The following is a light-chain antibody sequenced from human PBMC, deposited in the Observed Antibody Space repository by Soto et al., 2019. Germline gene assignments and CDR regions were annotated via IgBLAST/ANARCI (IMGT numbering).Light chain of an antibody. V-gene: IGKV3-11*01. CDR2: DVS. CDR1: QSVGNY. CDR3: RHRVHGPT. Sequence: EIVLTQSPATLSLSLGERATLSCRARQSVGNYLGWYQQRPGQAPRLLMSDVSRRATGIPARFSGSGSGTDPPLIISSLEHEDAEVYSCRHRVHGPTFGGGTKVEIK. J-gene: IGKJ4*01.